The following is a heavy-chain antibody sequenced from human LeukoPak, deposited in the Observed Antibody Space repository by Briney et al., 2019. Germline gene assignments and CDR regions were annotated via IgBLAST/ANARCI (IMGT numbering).Heavy chain of an antibody. D-gene: IGHD3-10*01. CDR1: GGSFSGYS. CDR3: ARHTLRRGGITMVRGVSKRGNWFDP. V-gene: IGHV4-34*01. Sequence: SETLSLTRALYGGSFSGYSGTWIRQPPGKGLEWIGEINHSGSTNYNPSLKSRVTISVDTSKNQSSLRLSSVAAADTAVYYCARHTLRRGGITMVRGVSKRGNWFDPWGQGTLVTVSS. CDR2: INHSGST. J-gene: IGHJ5*02.